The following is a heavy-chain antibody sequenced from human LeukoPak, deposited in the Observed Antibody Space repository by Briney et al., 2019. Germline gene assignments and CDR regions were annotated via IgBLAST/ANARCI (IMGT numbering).Heavy chain of an antibody. D-gene: IGHD6-19*01. Sequence: ASVKVSCKTSGYTFTTCAVHWVRQAPGQRLEWMGWIHADSGNTKYSQKLQGRVAIARDTSASAIYMELTSLRIEDTAVYFCTIGLAGDWDAFDIWGLGTMVTVSS. V-gene: IGHV1-3*01. CDR2: IHADSGNT. J-gene: IGHJ3*02. CDR3: TIGLAGDWDAFDI. CDR1: GYTFTTCA.